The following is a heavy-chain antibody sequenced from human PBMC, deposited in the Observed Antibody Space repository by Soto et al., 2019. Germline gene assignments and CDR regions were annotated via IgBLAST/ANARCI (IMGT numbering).Heavy chain of an antibody. CDR2: ISGSGGTT. CDR3: AKGRAPFLGRGMDV. CDR1: GFTFSSYA. V-gene: IGHV3-23*01. J-gene: IGHJ6*02. Sequence: PGGSLRLSCAASGFTFSSYAMSWVRQAAGKGLEWVSDISGSGGTTYYADSVKGRFTISRDSSKNTLYLQMNSLRAEDTAVYYCAKGRAPFLGRGMDVWGPGTTVTVSS.